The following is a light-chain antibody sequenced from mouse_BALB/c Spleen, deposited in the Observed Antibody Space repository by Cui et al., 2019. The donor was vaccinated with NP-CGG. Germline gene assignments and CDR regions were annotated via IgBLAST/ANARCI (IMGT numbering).Light chain of an antibody. CDR1: TGAVTTSNY. J-gene: IGLJ1*01. CDR3: ALWYSNHWV. Sequence: QAVVLQESALTTSPGETVTFTCRSSTGAVTTSNYANWVQEKPDHLFTGLIGGTNNRAPGVPARFSGSLIGDKAALTITGAQTEDEAIYFCALWYSNHWVFGGGTKLTVL. V-gene: IGLV1*01. CDR2: GTN.